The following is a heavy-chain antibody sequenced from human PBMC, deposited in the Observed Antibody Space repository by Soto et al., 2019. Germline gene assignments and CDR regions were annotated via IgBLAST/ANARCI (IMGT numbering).Heavy chain of an antibody. CDR2: INPSGGSK. CDR3: SRGYPPRDQLGNLPGAF. J-gene: IGHJ4*02. V-gene: IGHV1-46*03. D-gene: IGHD1-1*01. Sequence: QVQLGRFGPELMQPGAPVKVSCKASGYTFTSYYIQWVRQAPGQGLEWMGIINPSGGSKNYAQKFQGRVTMTRDTSTSTVYMELSSLRSEDTAIYYCSRGYPPRDQLGNLPGAFWGQGTLVTVSS. CDR1: GYTFTSYY.